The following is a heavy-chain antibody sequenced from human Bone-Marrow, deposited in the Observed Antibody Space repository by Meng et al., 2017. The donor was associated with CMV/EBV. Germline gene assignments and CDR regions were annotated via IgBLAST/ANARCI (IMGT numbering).Heavy chain of an antibody. CDR1: SISSGGYY. CDR3: ARERPEDDYGGNGFGY. V-gene: IGHV4-31*02. J-gene: IGHJ4*02. D-gene: IGHD4-23*01. Sequence: SISSGGYYWSWIRQHPGKGLEWIGYIYYSGSTYYNPSLKSRVTMSVDTSKNQFSLKLSSVTAADTAVYYCARERPEDDYGGNGFGYWGQGTLVTVSS. CDR2: IYYSGST.